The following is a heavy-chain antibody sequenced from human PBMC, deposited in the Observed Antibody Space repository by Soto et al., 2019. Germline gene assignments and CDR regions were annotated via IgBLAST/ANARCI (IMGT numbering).Heavy chain of an antibody. J-gene: IGHJ3*02. D-gene: IGHD3-3*01. CDR1: GYTFTSYG. CDR2: VSAYNGNT. CDR3: ATYLRFLEWAPRAFDI. Sequence: ASVKVSCKASGYTFTSYGISWVRQAPGQGLEWMGWVSAYNGNTNYAQKLQGRVTMTTDTSTSTAYMELRSLRSDDTAVYYCATYLRFLEWAPRAFDIWGQGTMVTVSS. V-gene: IGHV1-18*01.